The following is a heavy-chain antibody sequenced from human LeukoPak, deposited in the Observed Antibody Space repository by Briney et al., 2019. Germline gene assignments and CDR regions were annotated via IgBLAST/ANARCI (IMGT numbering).Heavy chain of an antibody. CDR1: GGSICSGGYS. V-gene: IGHV4-30-2*01. CDR2: IYHSGST. CDR3: ATSLAAAGTSFDY. J-gene: IGHJ4*02. D-gene: IGHD6-13*01. Sequence: SETLSLTCAVSGGSICSGGYSWSWIRQPPGKGLEWIGYIYHSGSTYYNPSLKSRVTISVDRSKNQFSLKLSSVTAADTAVYYCATSLAAAGTSFDYWGQGTLVTVSS.